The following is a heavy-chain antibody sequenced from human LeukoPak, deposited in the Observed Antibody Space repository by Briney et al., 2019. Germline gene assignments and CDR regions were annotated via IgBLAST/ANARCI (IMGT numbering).Heavy chain of an antibody. CDR1: GFTFSSYG. Sequence: GGSLRLSCAASGFTFSSYGMHWVRQAPGKGLEWVAVIWYDGSNKYYADSVKGRFTISRDNSKNTLYLQMNSLRAEDTAVYYCARDHGWYETRPNAFDIWGQGTMVTVSS. V-gene: IGHV3-33*01. CDR3: ARDHGWYETRPNAFDI. D-gene: IGHD6-19*01. CDR2: IWYDGSNK. J-gene: IGHJ3*02.